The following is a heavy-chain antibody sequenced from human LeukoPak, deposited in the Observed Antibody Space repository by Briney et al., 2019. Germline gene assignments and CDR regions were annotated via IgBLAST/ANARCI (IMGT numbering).Heavy chain of an antibody. D-gene: IGHD6-19*01. Sequence: GGSLRLSCAASGLTFSKYWMLWVRQAPGKGLESVSRINTDGTVTTYADSAKGRFTVSRDNADNTMFLQMNSVRDEDTAVYYCATKQWLAPPPDSWGQGTPVTVSS. CDR3: ATKQWLAPPPDS. CDR2: INTDGTVT. CDR1: GLTFSKYW. J-gene: IGHJ4*02. V-gene: IGHV3-74*01.